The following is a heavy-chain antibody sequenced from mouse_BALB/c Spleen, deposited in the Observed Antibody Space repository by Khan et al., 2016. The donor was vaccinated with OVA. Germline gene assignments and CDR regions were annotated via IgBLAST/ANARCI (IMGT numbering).Heavy chain of an antibody. J-gene: IGHJ2*01. D-gene: IGHD2-14*01. Sequence: VELEESGAELAKPGASVKMSCKASGYTFTTYWMHWIKQRPGQGLEWIGYINPTSGYTDYNEKFKDRATMSADKSSSTAYMQLTSLTSEDSAVYYYTRDRIDYWGQGTTVTVSS. CDR2: INPTSGYT. CDR1: GYTFTTYW. V-gene: IGHV1-7*01. CDR3: TRDRIDY.